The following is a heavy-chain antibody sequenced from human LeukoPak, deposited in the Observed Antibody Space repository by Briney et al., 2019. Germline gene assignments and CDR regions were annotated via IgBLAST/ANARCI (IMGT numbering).Heavy chain of an antibody. D-gene: IGHD6-13*01. J-gene: IGHJ4*02. CDR3: AKDIGSSWTYFDY. CDR1: GFTFSDYY. Sequence: GGSLRLSCAASGFTFSDYYMSWIRQAPGKGLEWVSYISSSGSTIYYADSVKGRFTISRDNAKNSLYLQMNSLRAEDTAVYYCAKDIGSSWTYFDYWGQGTLVTVSS. CDR2: ISSSGSTI. V-gene: IGHV3-11*01.